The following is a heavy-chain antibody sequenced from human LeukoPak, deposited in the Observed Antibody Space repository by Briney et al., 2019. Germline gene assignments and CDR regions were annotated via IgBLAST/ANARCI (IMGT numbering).Heavy chain of an antibody. Sequence: PSETLSLTCSVSGYSMRSVFYWGWIRQPPGKGLEWVGSIHDNGNTHYNPSLKSRVTISVDTSNNQCSLRVRSVTAADTAVYYCATGGNIAVADVLHWGQGALVSVSS. D-gene: IGHD6-19*01. CDR1: GYSMRSVFY. V-gene: IGHV4-38-2*02. J-gene: IGHJ4*02. CDR3: ATGGNIAVADVLH. CDR2: IHDNGNT.